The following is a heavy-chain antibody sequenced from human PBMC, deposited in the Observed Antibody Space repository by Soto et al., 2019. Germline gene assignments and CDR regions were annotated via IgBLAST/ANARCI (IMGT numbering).Heavy chain of an antibody. CDR1: GGTFSSCA. Sequence: GASVKVSCKASGGTFSSCAISWVRQAPGQGLEWMGGIIPIFGTANYAQKFQGRVTITADESTSTAYMELSSLRSEDTAVYYCARDSGYPRSYFDYWGQGTLVTVSS. CDR2: IIPIFGTA. J-gene: IGHJ4*02. CDR3: ARDSGYPRSYFDY. D-gene: IGHD3-22*01. V-gene: IGHV1-69*13.